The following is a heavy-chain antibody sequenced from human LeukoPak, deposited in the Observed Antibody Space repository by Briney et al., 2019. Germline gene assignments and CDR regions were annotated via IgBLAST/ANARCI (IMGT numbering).Heavy chain of an antibody. CDR2: ILANSRAI. V-gene: IGHV3-9*01. D-gene: IGHD3-10*01. CDR1: EFPFNKYA. Sequence: PGGSLRLSCVTSEFPFNKYAFHWVRQAPGKGLEWVSGILANSRAIGYGDSVKGRFTISRDDATNSLYLQMNNLRVEDTALYYCVADTAGDLAFWGQGSLVIVSS. CDR3: VADTAGDLAF. J-gene: IGHJ4*02.